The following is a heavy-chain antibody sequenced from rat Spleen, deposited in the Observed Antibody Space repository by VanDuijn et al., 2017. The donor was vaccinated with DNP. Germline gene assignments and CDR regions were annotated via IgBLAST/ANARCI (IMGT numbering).Heavy chain of an antibody. CDR1: GFAFSHFG. D-gene: IGHD1-2*01. V-gene: IGHV5-19*01. Sequence: EVQLVESGGDLVQPGRSLKLSCAASGFAFSHFGMHWIRQAPTKGLEWVTSISPSGSRPYSPDSVKGRFTISRDTAKSSLYLQMNSLRSEDTATYYCARDQAIYWGQGVMVTVSS. CDR3: ARDQAIY. CDR2: ISPSGSRP. J-gene: IGHJ2*01.